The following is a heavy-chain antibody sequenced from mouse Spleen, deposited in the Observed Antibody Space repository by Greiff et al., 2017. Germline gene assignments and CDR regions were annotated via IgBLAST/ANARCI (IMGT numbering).Heavy chain of an antibody. Sequence: VNLVESGPGLVAPSQSLSITCTVSGFSLTSYAISWVRQPPGKGLEWLGVIWTGGGTNYNSALKSRLSISKDNSKSQVFLKMNSLQTDDTARYYCASYYYGSSYAFAYWGQGTLVTVSA. D-gene: IGHD1-1*01. CDR3: ASYYYGSSYAFAY. CDR1: GFSLTSYA. CDR2: IWTGGGT. V-gene: IGHV2-9-1*01. J-gene: IGHJ3*01.